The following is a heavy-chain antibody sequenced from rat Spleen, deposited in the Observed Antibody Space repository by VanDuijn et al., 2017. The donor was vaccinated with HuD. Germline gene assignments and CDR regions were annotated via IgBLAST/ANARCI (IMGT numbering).Heavy chain of an antibody. J-gene: IGHJ2*01. D-gene: IGHD1-9*01. CDR1: GFSLTSNS. CDR3: TRDTTGIPTPNGFFDY. CDR2: IWGDGST. Sequence: QVQLKESGPGLVQPSQTLSLTCTVSGFSLTSNSVHWVRQPPGKGLEWMGGIWGDGSTDYNSALKSRLSISRDTSKSQVFLKMNSLQTDDTAIYFCTRDTTGIPTPNGFFDYWGQGVMVTVSS. V-gene: IGHV2-1*01.